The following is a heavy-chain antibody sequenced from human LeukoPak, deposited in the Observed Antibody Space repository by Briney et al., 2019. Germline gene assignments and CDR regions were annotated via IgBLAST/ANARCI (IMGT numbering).Heavy chain of an antibody. CDR2: IWYDGSNK. CDR3: AREWYYDILTGYYKGNYYYYGMDV. V-gene: IGHV3-33*01. CDR1: GFTFSSYG. J-gene: IGHJ6*02. D-gene: IGHD3-9*01. Sequence: PGGSLRLSCAASGFTFSSYGMHWVRQAPGKGLEWVAVIWYDGSNKYYADSVKGRFTISRDNSKNTLYLQMNSLRAEDTAVYYCAREWYYDILTGYYKGNYYYYGMDVWGQGTTVTVSS.